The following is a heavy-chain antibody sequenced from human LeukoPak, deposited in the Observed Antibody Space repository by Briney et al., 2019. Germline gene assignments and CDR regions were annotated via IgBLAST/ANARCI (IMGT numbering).Heavy chain of an antibody. Sequence: ASVNVSCKTSGYTFTGYYIHWVRQAPGQGLEWMGRINPNSGDTNYALKFQDRVTVTRDTSLTTAYMELSRMISDETAVYYCARYQLLSFDPWGQGTLVTVSS. J-gene: IGHJ5*02. D-gene: IGHD2-2*01. CDR3: ARYQLLSFDP. CDR2: INPNSGDT. V-gene: IGHV1-2*06. CDR1: GYTFTGYY.